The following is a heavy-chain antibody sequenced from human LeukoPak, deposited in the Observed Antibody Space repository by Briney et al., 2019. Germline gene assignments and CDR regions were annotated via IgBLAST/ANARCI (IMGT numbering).Heavy chain of an antibody. V-gene: IGHV4-34*01. CDR3: ARGQGTVTTH. J-gene: IGHJ4*02. Sequence: SEALSLTCAVSGGSFSGYYWTWIRQPPGKGLEWIGEINHSGSANYNPSLKSRVTISLDTSKNQFSLKLSSVTAADTVVYYCARGQGTVTTHWGQGTLVTVSS. CDR1: GGSFSGYY. CDR2: INHSGSA. D-gene: IGHD4-17*01.